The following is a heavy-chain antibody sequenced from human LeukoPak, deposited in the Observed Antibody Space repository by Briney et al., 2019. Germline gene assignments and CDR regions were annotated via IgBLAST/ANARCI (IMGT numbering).Heavy chain of an antibody. D-gene: IGHD2-15*01. CDR3: AASTGYCSGGSCYSGDY. V-gene: IGHV1-46*01. Sequence: ASVKVSCKASGYTFTSYYMHWVRQAPGQGLEWMGIINPSGGSTSYAQKLQGRVTMTRDTSTSTVYMELSSLRSEDTAVYYCAASTGYCSGGSCYSGDYWGQGTLVTVSS. CDR1: GYTFTSYY. CDR2: INPSGGST. J-gene: IGHJ4*02.